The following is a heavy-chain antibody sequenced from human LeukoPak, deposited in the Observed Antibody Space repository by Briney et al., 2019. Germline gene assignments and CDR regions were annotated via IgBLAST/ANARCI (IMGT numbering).Heavy chain of an antibody. J-gene: IGHJ4*03. CDR3: ARGATISETGYFDF. D-gene: IGHD5-24*01. CDR1: GGSFSRYY. Sequence: PSETLSLTCAVYGGSFSRYYWSWVRQSPGKGLEWIAEIDHRGDTNYNPSVKSRVTISVDTSKNQFSLKVRSLSAADTAVYYCARGATISETGYFDFWGQGTPVTVSS. CDR2: IDHRGDT. V-gene: IGHV4-34*01.